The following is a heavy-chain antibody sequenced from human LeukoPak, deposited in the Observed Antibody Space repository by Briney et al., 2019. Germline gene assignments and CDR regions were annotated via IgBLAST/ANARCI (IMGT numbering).Heavy chain of an antibody. CDR1: GGSISSYY. CDR3: AGGGKSGVFFFRGGFAP. Sequence: SETLSLTCTVSGGSISSYYWSWIRQLPGKGLEWIGYIYYSGSTNYNPSLKSRVTISVDTSKNQFSLKLSSVTAADTAVYYCAGGGKSGVFFFRGGFAPGGRETLVTVSS. CDR2: IYYSGST. D-gene: IGHD2-15*01. J-gene: IGHJ5*02. V-gene: IGHV4-59*01.